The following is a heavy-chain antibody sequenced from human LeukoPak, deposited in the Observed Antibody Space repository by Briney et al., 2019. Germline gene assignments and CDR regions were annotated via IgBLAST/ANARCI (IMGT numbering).Heavy chain of an antibody. CDR3: AKKLSGTGGNYFDF. Sequence: GGSLRLSCAASGFTFSTYWLSWVRQAPGKGLEWVSVISGSGGTTYFADSVKGRFTISRDNSKNTLCLQMNSLRAEDTAVYYCAKKLSGTGGNYFDFWGQGTLVTVSS. V-gene: IGHV3-23*01. D-gene: IGHD1-20*01. CDR1: GFTFSTYW. J-gene: IGHJ4*02. CDR2: ISGSGGTT.